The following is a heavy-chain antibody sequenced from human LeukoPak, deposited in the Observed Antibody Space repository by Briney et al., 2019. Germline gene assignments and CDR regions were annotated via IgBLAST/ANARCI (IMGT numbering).Heavy chain of an antibody. V-gene: IGHV4-38-2*02. J-gene: IGHJ5*02. Sequence: SETLSLTCTVSGYSISSGYYWGWIRQPPGKGLEWIGSIYHSGSTYYNPSLKSRVTISVDTSKNQFSLKLRSVTAADSAVYYCARDQNYYDSSGYYYPWGQGTLVTVSS. CDR2: IYHSGST. D-gene: IGHD3-22*01. CDR3: ARDQNYYDSSGYYYP. CDR1: GYSISSGYY.